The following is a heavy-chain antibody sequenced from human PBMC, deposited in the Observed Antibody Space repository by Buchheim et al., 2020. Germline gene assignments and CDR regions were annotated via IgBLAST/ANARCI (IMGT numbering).Heavy chain of an antibody. CDR3: ARDGVAEGLYFDY. CDR1: GFTFSSYA. D-gene: IGHD2-15*01. CDR2: ISYDGSNK. J-gene: IGHJ4*02. V-gene: IGHV3-30-3*01. Sequence: QVQLVESGGGVVQPGRSLRLSCAASGFTFSSYAMHWVRQAPGKGLEWVAVISYDGSNKYYADSVKGRFTISRDNSKNTLYLQMNSLRAEDTAVYYCARDGVAEGLYFDYWGQGTL.